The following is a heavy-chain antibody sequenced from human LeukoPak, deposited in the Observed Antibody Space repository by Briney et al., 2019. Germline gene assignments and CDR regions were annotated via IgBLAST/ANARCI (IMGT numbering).Heavy chain of an antibody. CDR1: GGTFSSYA. CDR3: ARGPSGYSYGYTDY. V-gene: IGHV1-69*05. D-gene: IGHD5-18*01. Sequence: SVKVSCKASGGTFSSYAISWVRQAPGQGLEWMGRIIPIFGTANYAQKFQGRVTITTDESTSTAYMELSSLRSEDTAMYYCARGPSGYSYGYTDYWGQGTLVTVSS. J-gene: IGHJ4*02. CDR2: IIPIFGTA.